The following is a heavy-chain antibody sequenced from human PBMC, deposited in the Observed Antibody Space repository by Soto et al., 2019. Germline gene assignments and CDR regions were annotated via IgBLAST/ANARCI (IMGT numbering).Heavy chain of an antibody. Sequence: QVRLVESGGGVVQPGRSLRLSCAASGFTFRRHAMEWVRQAPGKGLEWVAAISYDGNSQHYADSVKGRFTISRDNSRNMVFLEMNSPRDEDTAVYYCARGGLNFDLWGQGALVTVSS. CDR1: GFTFRRHA. CDR2: ISYDGNSQ. CDR3: ARGGLNFDL. V-gene: IGHV3-30-3*01. J-gene: IGHJ4*02.